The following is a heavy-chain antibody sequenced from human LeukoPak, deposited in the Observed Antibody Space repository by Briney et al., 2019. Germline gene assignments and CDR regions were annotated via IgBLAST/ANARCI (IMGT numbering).Heavy chain of an antibody. CDR3: ARGVPYYYDSSGYYYVAWFDY. D-gene: IGHD3-22*01. CDR1: GYXFTSYW. V-gene: IGHV5-51*01. J-gene: IGHJ4*02. Sequence: GESLKISCNGSGYXFTSYWIRWVRQMPGKGLEWMGTIYPGDSDTRYSPSFQGQVTISADKSISTASLQWSSLKASDTAMYYCARGVPYYYDSSGYYYVAWFDYWGQGTLVTVSS. CDR2: IYPGDSDT.